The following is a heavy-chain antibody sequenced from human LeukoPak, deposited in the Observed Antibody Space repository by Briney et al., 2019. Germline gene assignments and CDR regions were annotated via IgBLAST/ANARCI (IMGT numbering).Heavy chain of an antibody. V-gene: IGHV4-30-2*01. CDR3: ARWATGYSSSWYGGTY. CDR1: Y. D-gene: IGHD6-13*01. J-gene: IGHJ4*02. CDR2: IYHSGST. Sequence: YWSWIRQPPGKGLEWIGYIYHSGSTYYNPSLKSRVTISVDRSKNQFSLKLSSVTAADTAVYYCARWATGYSSSWYGGTYWGQGTLVTVSS.